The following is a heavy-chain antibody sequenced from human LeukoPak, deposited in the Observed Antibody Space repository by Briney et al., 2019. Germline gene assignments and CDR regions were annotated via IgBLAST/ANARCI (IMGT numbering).Heavy chain of an antibody. CDR3: ARARGEGVPAGTLPDY. Sequence: SETLSLTCSVSGGSISDYSWNWIRQPPGKGQEWIGHIYYSGSTNYNPSLKSRVIMSIDTSKKQFSLKLTSVSAADTAVYYCARARGEGVPAGTLPDYWGQGTLVTVSS. CDR1: GGSISDYS. J-gene: IGHJ4*02. CDR2: IYYSGST. V-gene: IGHV4-59*01. D-gene: IGHD2-2*01.